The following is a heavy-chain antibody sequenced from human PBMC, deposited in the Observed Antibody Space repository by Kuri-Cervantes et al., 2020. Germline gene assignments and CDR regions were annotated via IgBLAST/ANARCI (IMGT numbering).Heavy chain of an antibody. V-gene: IGHV4-39*01. CDR2: IYYSGSP. Sequence: SETLSLTCTVSGGSISSSSYYWGWIRQPPGKGLEWIGSIYYSGSPYYNPSLKSRVTISVDTSKNQFSLKLSSVTAADTAVYYCARGLGYYYGYFDYWGQGTLVTVSS. J-gene: IGHJ4*02. CDR3: ARGLGYYYGYFDY. CDR1: GGSISSSSYY. D-gene: IGHD3-22*01.